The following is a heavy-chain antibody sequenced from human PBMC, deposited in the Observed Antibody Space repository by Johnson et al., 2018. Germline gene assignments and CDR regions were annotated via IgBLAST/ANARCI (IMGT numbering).Heavy chain of an antibody. CDR2: ISSSGSPI. J-gene: IGHJ6*02. Sequence: QVQLVESGGGLVKPGGSLRLSCAASGFTFSDYYMSWIRQAPGKGLEWVSYISSSGSPIYYADSVKCRFTISRDNAKNSLYLQMNSLRAEDTAVYYCASESSDLEGVPAYYYYGMDGWGQGTTVTVSS. CDR3: ASESSDLEGVPAYYYYGMDG. V-gene: IGHV3-11*01. CDR1: GFTFSDYY. D-gene: IGHD2-2*01.